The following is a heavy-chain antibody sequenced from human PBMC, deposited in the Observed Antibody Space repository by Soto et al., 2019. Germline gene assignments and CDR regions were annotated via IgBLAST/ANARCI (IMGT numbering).Heavy chain of an antibody. Sequence: SETLSLTCTVSGGSISSSSYYWGWIRQHPGKGLEWIGSIYYSGGTYYNPSLKSRVTISVDTSKNQFSLKLTSVTAADTAVYYCASLPVDTAMVSYYYYGMNVWGQGTTVTVSS. CDR1: GGSISSSSYY. J-gene: IGHJ6*02. CDR3: ASLPVDTAMVSYYYYGMNV. D-gene: IGHD5-18*01. V-gene: IGHV4-39*01. CDR2: IYYSGGT.